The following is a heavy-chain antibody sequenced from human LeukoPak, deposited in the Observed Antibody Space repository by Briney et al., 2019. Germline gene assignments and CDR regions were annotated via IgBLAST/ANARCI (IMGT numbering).Heavy chain of an antibody. CDR1: GGTFSSYA. V-gene: IGHV1-69*13. CDR3: ARDLRWELDAGAFDI. CDR2: IIPIFGTA. J-gene: IGHJ3*02. D-gene: IGHD1-26*01. Sequence: SVKVSCKASGGTFSSYAISWVRQAPGQGLEWMGGIIPIFGTANYAQKFQGRVTITADESTSTAYMELSSLRSEDTAIYYCARDLRWELDAGAFDIWGQGTMVTVSS.